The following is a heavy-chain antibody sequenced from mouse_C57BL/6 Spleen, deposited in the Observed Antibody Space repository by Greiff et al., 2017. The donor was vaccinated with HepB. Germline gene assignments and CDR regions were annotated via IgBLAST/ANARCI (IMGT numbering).Heavy chain of an antibody. CDR3: ARQDDGRGFDY. V-gene: IGHV5-6*01. Sequence: EVQGVESGGDLVKPGGSLKLSCAASGFTFSSYGMSWVRQTPDKRLEWVATISSGGSYTYYPDSVKGRFTISRDNAKNTLYLQMSSLKSEDTAMYYCARQDDGRGFDYWGQGTTLTVSS. CDR1: GFTFSSYG. CDR2: ISSGGSYT. D-gene: IGHD2-3*01. J-gene: IGHJ2*01.